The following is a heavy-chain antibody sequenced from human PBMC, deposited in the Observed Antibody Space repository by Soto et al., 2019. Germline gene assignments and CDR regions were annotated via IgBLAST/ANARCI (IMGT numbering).Heavy chain of an antibody. CDR1: GFTFSSYA. D-gene: IGHD4-17*01. Sequence: GGSLRLSCAASGFTFSSYAMSWVRQAPGKGLEWVSAISGSGGSTYYADSVKGRFTISRDNSKNTLYLQMNSLRAEDTAVYYCAKAGLRRERTHNYYYYGMDVWGQGTTVTVSS. CDR2: ISGSGGST. CDR3: AKAGLRRERTHNYYYYGMDV. J-gene: IGHJ6*02. V-gene: IGHV3-23*01.